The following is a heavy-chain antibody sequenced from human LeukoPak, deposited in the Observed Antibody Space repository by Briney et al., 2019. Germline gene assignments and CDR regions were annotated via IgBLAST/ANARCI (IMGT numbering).Heavy chain of an antibody. Sequence: GESLQISCKGSGYMFINYWIAWVRQMPGKGLEWMGIVYAGDSETRYSPSFQGQVTMSADRSTSTAYLQWSSLTASDSAMYYCARLGSGYHYNHYYGLDVWGKGTTVTVSS. D-gene: IGHD5-12*01. CDR1: GYMFINYW. CDR2: VYAGDSET. CDR3: ARLGSGYHYNHYYGLDV. V-gene: IGHV5-51*01. J-gene: IGHJ6*04.